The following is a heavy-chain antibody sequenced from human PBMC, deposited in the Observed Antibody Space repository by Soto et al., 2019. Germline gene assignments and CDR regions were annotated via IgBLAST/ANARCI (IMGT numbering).Heavy chain of an antibody. J-gene: IGHJ5*02. Sequence: EVQLEESGGDLVQPGGSLRLSCAASGFTFSTYWMHWVRQAPGKGLVWVSRINSDGSITTYADSVKGRFTISRDNSRNTMYLQTNSLRAEDTAVYYCGRVATGSYSWRESWGQGTLVTVSS. CDR1: GFTFSTYW. D-gene: IGHD3-10*01. CDR2: INSDGSIT. V-gene: IGHV3-74*03. CDR3: GRVATGSYSWRES.